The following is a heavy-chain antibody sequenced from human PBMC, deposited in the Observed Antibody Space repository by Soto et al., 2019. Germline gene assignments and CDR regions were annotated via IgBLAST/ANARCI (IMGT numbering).Heavy chain of an antibody. D-gene: IGHD6-19*01. V-gene: IGHV1-69*12. CDR3: AREGAVAGTRSYNWFDP. CDR2: IIPIFGTA. Sequence: QVQLVQSGAEVKKPGSSVKVSCKASGGTFSSYAISWVRQAPGQGLEWMGGIIPIFGTANYAQKLQGRVTITADESTSTAYMELSSLRSEDTAVYYCAREGAVAGTRSYNWFDPWGQGTLVTVSS. J-gene: IGHJ5*02. CDR1: GGTFSSYA.